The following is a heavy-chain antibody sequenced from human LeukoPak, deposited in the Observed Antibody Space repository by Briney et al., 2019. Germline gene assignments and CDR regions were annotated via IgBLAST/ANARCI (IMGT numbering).Heavy chain of an antibody. D-gene: IGHD6-19*01. J-gene: IGHJ4*02. CDR1: GDSISSYY. Sequence: KPSETLSLTCTVSGDSISSYYSSCSRQPPGKGLERIGYIYYSGSTNYNPSLKSRVTISVDTSKNLYSLKLSSVTAADTAEYYGSRHNSDWYAIDYWGQGTLVTVSS. V-gene: IGHV4-59*08. CDR2: IYYSGST. CDR3: SRHNSDWYAIDY.